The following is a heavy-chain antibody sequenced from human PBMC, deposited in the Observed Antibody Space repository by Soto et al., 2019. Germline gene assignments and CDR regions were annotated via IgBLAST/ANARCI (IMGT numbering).Heavy chain of an antibody. J-gene: IGHJ6*02. V-gene: IGHV1-46*01. CDR2: INPSGGST. CDR3: ARDGAAHYYYYGMDV. CDR1: GYTFTSYY. Sequence: ASVKVSCKASGYTFTSYYMHWVRQAPGQGLEWMGIINPSGGSTSYAQKFQGRVTMTRDTSTSTVYMELSSLRSEDTAVYYCARDGAAHYYYYGMDVWGQGTTVTVSS. D-gene: IGHD6-6*01.